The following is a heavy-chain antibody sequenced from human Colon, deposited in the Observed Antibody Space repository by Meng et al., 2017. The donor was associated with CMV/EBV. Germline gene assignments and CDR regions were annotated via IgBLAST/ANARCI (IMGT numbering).Heavy chain of an antibody. D-gene: IGHD2-2*01. Sequence: ASVKVSCKASGYTFTGHHMHWVRQVPGQGLEWMGWINSNSGGTKYAQKFQGRVTMTRDTSISTAYMELTSLRSDDTAVYYCARDPVVVIPDDLWGQGTLVTVSS. J-gene: IGHJ5*02. CDR3: ARDPVVVIPDDL. CDR2: INSNSGGT. CDR1: GYTFTGHH. V-gene: IGHV1-2*02.